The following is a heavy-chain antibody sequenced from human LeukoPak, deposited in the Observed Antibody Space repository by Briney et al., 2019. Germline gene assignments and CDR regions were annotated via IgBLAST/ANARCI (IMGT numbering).Heavy chain of an antibody. D-gene: IGHD5-12*01. J-gene: IGHJ3*02. CDR3: ARHQSPGWLPSSDAFDI. CDR1: GFTFSSYS. CDR2: ISSSSSYI. Sequence: PGGSLRLSCAASGFTFSSYSMNWVRQAPGKGLEWVSSISSSSSYIYYADSVKGRFTISRDSAKNSLYLQMNSLRAEDTAVYYCARHQSPGWLPSSDAFDIWRQGTMVTVSS. V-gene: IGHV3-21*01.